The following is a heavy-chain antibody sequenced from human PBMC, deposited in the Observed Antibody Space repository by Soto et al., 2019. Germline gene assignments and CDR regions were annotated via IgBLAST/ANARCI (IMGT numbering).Heavy chain of an antibody. CDR2: INAGKGNT. D-gene: IGHD3-10*01. Sequence: ASVKVSWKASGYTFTRYTLHWVRQAPGQRLEWMGWINAGKGNTRFSQKFQGRVTLSRDTSASTAYMELSGLRSEDTALYYCARDRYFGSGTYNHFDYWGQGTLVTVSS. CDR3: ARDRYFGSGTYNHFDY. CDR1: GYTFTRYT. V-gene: IGHV1-3*01. J-gene: IGHJ4*02.